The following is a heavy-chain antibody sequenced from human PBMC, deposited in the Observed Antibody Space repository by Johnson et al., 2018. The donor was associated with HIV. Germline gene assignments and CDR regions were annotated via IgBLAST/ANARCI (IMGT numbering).Heavy chain of an antibody. Sequence: VQLVESGGGLVQPGRSLRLSCTASGFTFGDYAMTWVRQAPGKGLEWVSVIYSGGSTSYADSVKGRFTISRDNSKNTLYLQMNSLDAEDTAVYYCARGLRRTTVGNDAFDIWGQGTMVTVSS. J-gene: IGHJ3*02. CDR1: GFTFGDYA. CDR3: ARGLRRTTVGNDAFDI. V-gene: IGHV3-66*01. D-gene: IGHD4-23*01. CDR2: IYSGGST.